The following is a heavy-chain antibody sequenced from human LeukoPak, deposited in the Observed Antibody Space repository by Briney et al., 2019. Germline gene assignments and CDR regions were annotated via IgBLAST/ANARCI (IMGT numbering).Heavy chain of an antibody. V-gene: IGHV3-23*01. CDR2: ISGSGGST. D-gene: IGHD3-10*01. CDR1: GFTFSSYG. Sequence: PGGSLRLSCAASGFTFSSYGMSWVRQAPGKGLEWVSAISGSGGSTYYADSVKGRFTISRDNSKNTLYLQMNSLRAEDTAVYYCAKGGRIWFGELSPFDYWGQGTLVTVSS. J-gene: IGHJ4*02. CDR3: AKGGRIWFGELSPFDY.